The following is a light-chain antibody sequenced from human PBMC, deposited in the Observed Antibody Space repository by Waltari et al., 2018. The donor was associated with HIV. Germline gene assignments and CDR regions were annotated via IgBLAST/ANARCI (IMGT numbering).Light chain of an antibody. V-gene: IGLV1-51*01. J-gene: IGLJ3*02. CDR3: GTWDSSLSARV. Sequence: QSVLTPPPSVSAAPGQKVTISCSGSSSNTGTNYVSWYQQLPGTAPKLLIYDNNQRPSGIPDRYSGSKSGTSATLGITGLQTGDEADYYCGTWDSSLSARVFGGGTKVTVL. CDR1: SSNTGTNY. CDR2: DNN.